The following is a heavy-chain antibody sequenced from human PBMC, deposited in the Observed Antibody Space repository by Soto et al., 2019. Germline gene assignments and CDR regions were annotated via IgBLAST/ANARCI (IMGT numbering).Heavy chain of an antibody. CDR2: IWYDGSNK. D-gene: IGHD5-12*01. CDR1: GFTFSSYG. CDR3: GRDQRDSGYDPERYYYYGMDV. V-gene: IGHV3-33*01. Sequence: GGSLRLSCAASGFTFSSYGMHWVRQAPGKGLEWVAVIWYDGSNKYYADSVKGRFTISRDNSKNTLYLQMNSLRAEETAWYYCGRDQRDSGYDPERYYYYGMDVWGQGTTVTVSS. J-gene: IGHJ6*02.